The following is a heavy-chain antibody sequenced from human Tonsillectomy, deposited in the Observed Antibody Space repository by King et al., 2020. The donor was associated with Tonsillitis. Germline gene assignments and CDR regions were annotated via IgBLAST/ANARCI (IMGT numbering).Heavy chain of an antibody. V-gene: IGHV4-59*01. CDR3: ARGSNIAAAGTGYYFDY. CDR1: GGSISSYY. D-gene: IGHD6-13*01. CDR2: IYDSGST. Sequence: QLQESGPGLVKPSETLSLTCTVSGGSISSYYWSWIRQPPGKGLEWIGYIYDSGSTNYNPSLKSRGTISVDTSKNQPSLKLSSVTAADTAVYYCARGSNIAAAGTGYYFDYWGQGTLVTVSS. J-gene: IGHJ4*02.